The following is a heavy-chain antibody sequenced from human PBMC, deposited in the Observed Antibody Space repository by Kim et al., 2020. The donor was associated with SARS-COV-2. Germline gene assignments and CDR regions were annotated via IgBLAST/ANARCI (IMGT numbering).Heavy chain of an antibody. D-gene: IGHD2-21*01. Sequence: ADSVKGRFSISRDNSKTPRYLQMNSLRAEDTAVYYCARVGCGGDCYSENYWGQGTLVTVSS. J-gene: IGHJ4*02. V-gene: IGHV3-30*01. CDR3: ARVGCGGDCYSENY.